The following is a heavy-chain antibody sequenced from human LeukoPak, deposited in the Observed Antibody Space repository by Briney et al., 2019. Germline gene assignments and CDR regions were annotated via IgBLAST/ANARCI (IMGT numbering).Heavy chain of an antibody. J-gene: IGHJ6*02. D-gene: IGHD4-23*01. CDR1: GYTFTSYA. CDR3: ARDPGYGGNSGSLRYYYYGMDV. CDR2: IIPIFGTA. V-gene: IGHV1-69*13. Sequence: SVKVSCKASGYTFTSYAMNWVRQAPGQGLEWMGGIIPIFGTANYAQKFQGRVTITADESTSTAYMELSSLRSEDTAVYYCARDPGYGGNSGSLRYYYYGMDVWGQGTTVTVSS.